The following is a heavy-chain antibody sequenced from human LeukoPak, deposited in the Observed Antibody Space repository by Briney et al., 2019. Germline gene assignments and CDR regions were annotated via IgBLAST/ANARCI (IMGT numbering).Heavy chain of an antibody. D-gene: IGHD3-9*01. CDR1: GGSISSYY. CDR2: IYYSGST. CDR3: ARVSDDILTGHPMHP. Sequence: SETLSLTCTVSGGSISSYYWSWIRQPPGKGLEWIGYIYYSGSTNYNPSLKSRVTISVDTSKNQFSLKLSSVTAADTAVYYCARVSDDILTGHPMHPWGQGTLVTVSS. V-gene: IGHV4-59*01. J-gene: IGHJ5*02.